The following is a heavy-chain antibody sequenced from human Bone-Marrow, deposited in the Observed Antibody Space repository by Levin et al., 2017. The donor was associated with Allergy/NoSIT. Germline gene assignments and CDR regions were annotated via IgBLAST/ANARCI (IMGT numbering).Heavy chain of an antibody. CDR3: ARIAYDSGGWTYYYYYYYMDV. Sequence: SGPTLVKPPETLTLTCTVSGFSFSNARMGVSWIRQPPGKALEWLAHIFSNDEKSYSTSLESRLTISKDTSKRQVVLTMTNMDPVDTATYYCARIAYDSGGWTYYYYYYYMDVWGKGTTVTVSS. V-gene: IGHV2-26*01. J-gene: IGHJ6*03. D-gene: IGHD3-16*01. CDR1: GFSFSNARMG. CDR2: IFSNDEK.